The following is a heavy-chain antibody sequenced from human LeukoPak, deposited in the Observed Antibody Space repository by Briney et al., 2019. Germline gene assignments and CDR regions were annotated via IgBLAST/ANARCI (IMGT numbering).Heavy chain of an antibody. J-gene: IGHJ4*02. CDR2: ISGSGGST. D-gene: IGHD4-17*01. CDR3: AKDRRYGDSDDY. V-gene: IGHV3-23*01. CDR1: GFTFSTYS. Sequence: GGSLRLSCAASGFTFSTYSMNWVRQAPGKGLEWVSAISGSGGSTYYADSVKGRFTISRDNSKNTLYLQMNSLRAEDTAVYYCAKDRRYGDSDDYWGQGTLVTVSS.